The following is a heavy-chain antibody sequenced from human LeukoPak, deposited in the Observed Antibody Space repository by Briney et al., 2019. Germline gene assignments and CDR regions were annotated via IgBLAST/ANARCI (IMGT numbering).Heavy chain of an antibody. CDR2: IYYSGST. Sequence: PSETLSLTCTVSGGSISSSRDYWGWIRQPQGKGLEWIGYIYYSGSTNYNPSLKSRVTISVDTSKNQFSLKLSSVTAADTAVYYCARAPYSSSWFWVDAFDIWGQGTMVTVSS. J-gene: IGHJ3*02. CDR1: GGSISSSRDY. D-gene: IGHD6-13*01. CDR3: ARAPYSSSWFWVDAFDI. V-gene: IGHV4-61*05.